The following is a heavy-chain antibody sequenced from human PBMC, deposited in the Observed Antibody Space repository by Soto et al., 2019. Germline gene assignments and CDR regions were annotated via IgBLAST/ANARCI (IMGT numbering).Heavy chain of an antibody. J-gene: IGHJ4*02. CDR3: ARDPPLSMIVVVGVDDF. V-gene: IGHV3-21*02. CDR2: ISSSSTFK. D-gene: IGHD3-22*01. Sequence: EVQLVESGGGLVKPGGSLRRSWAASGFTFSNYNMNWVRQAPGKGLEWVSSISSSSTFKNYADSVNGRFTISRDNDKNSVYLHMSRLGAEDTAVYYCARDPPLSMIVVVGVDDFWGQGTLVTVSS. CDR1: GFTFSNYN.